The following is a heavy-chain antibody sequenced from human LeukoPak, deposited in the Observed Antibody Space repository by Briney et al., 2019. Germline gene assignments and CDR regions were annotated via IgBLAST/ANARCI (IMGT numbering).Heavy chain of an antibody. CDR1: GYTFTSYG. CDR2: ISAYNGNT. D-gene: IGHD5-18*01. CDR3: ARVFSRGYSYGYSDFAY. V-gene: IGHV1-18*01. Sequence: ASVKVSCKASGYTFTSYGISWVRQAPGQGLEWMGWISAYNGNTNYAQKLQGRVTMTTDTSTSTAYMELRSLRSDDTAVYYCARVFSRGYSYGYSDFAYWGQGTLVTVSS. J-gene: IGHJ4*02.